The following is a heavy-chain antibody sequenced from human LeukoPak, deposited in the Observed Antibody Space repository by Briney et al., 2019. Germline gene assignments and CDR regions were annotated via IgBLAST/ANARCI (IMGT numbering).Heavy chain of an antibody. CDR1: GFIFSDHR. V-gene: IGHV3-72*01. Sequence: GGSLRLSCAASGFIFSDHRIDWLRQAPGKGLEWVGRSLNKAESYTTDYAASVKGRFSISRDDSKNSLYLQMSSLKAEVTALYFCARASDYAYFDCWGQGTPVTVSS. CDR3: ARASDYAYFDC. CDR2: SLNKAESYTT. J-gene: IGHJ4*02. D-gene: IGHD3-22*01.